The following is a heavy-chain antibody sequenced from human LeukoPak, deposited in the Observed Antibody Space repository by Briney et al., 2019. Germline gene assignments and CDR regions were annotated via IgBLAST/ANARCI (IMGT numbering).Heavy chain of an antibody. CDR2: ISVSGGRT. V-gene: IGHV3-23*01. Sequence: GGSLRLSCAASGFTFSNYAMSWVRQAPGKGLDWVSSISVSGGRTHYAESIKGRFTISRDNSKNTLYLQMNSLRAEDTAVYYCAKTGTPWYYFDYWGQGTLVTVSS. CDR3: AKTGTPWYYFDY. D-gene: IGHD6-13*01. J-gene: IGHJ4*02. CDR1: GFTFSNYA.